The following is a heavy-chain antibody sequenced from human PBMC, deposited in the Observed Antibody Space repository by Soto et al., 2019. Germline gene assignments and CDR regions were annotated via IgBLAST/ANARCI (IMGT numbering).Heavy chain of an antibody. Sequence: QITLKESGPTLVKPTQTLTLTCTFSGFSPSTSGVGVGWIRQPPGKALECLALIYWDDDKRYSPSLKSRLTITKATSKSQVVLTMTNMDPVDTATYYCAHRGSLWSPSGNAFDIWGQGTMVTVSS. V-gene: IGHV2-5*02. J-gene: IGHJ3*02. CDR3: AHRGSLWSPSGNAFDI. CDR1: GFSPSTSGVG. CDR2: IYWDDDK. D-gene: IGHD2-21*01.